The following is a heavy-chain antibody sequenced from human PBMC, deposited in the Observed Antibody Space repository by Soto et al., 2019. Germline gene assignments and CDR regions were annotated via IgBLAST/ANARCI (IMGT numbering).Heavy chain of an antibody. J-gene: IGHJ5*02. CDR3: ARDRYYDILTSYANNWFEP. D-gene: IGHD3-9*01. CDR2: IIPILGIA. V-gene: IGHV1-69*08. CDR1: GGTLSSDT. Sequence: QVQLVQSGAEVKKPGSSVKVSCKASGGTLSSDTISWLRQPPGQGLEWMGRIIPILGIANYAHKFQGRVTITADKSKSTAHMGLSSLRSEATAVYYGARDRYYDILTSYANNWFEPWGQGTLVTVSS.